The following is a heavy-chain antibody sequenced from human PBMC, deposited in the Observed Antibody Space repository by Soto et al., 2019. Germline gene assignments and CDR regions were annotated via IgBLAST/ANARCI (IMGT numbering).Heavy chain of an antibody. CDR1: GFTFSSYA. CDR3: AKISASGGVAGTMPGAHFDY. V-gene: IGHV3-23*01. Sequence: EVQLLESGGGLVQPGGSLRLSCAASGFTFSSYAMSWVRQAPGKGLEWVSAISGSGGSTYYADSVKGRFTISRDNSKNTLYLQMNSLRAEDTAVYYCAKISASGGVAGTMPGAHFDYWVQGTLVTVSS. CDR2: ISGSGGST. J-gene: IGHJ4*02. D-gene: IGHD6-19*01.